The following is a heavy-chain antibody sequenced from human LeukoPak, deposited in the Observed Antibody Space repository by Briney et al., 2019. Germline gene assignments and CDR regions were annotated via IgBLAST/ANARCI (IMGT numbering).Heavy chain of an antibody. CDR1: GFTFSSYW. CDR2: IKQDGSER. J-gene: IGHJ3*02. CDR3: ARDLKGDAFDI. V-gene: IGHV3-7*01. Sequence: PGGSLRLSCAASGFTFSSYWMSWVRQAPGKGLEWVANIKQDGSERYYVDSVKGRFTISRDNAKNSLYLQMNCLRAEDTAVYYCARDLKGDAFDIWGQGTMVTVSS. D-gene: IGHD3-9*01.